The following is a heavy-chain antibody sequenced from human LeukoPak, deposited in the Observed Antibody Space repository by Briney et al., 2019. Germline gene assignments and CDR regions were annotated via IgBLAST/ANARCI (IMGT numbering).Heavy chain of an antibody. J-gene: IGHJ6*02. Sequence: PGGSLRLSCAASGFTFSSYGMHWVRQAPGKGLEWVAVISYDGSNKYYADSVKGRFTISRDNSKNTLYLQMNSLRAEDTAVYYCAKGPSYYDILEWYYGMDVWGQGTTVTVSS. V-gene: IGHV3-30*18. CDR1: GFTFSSYG. CDR2: ISYDGSNK. D-gene: IGHD3-9*01. CDR3: AKGPSYYDILEWYYGMDV.